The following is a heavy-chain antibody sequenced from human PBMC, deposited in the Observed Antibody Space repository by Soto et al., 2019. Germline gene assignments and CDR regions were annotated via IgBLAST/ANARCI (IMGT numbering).Heavy chain of an antibody. CDR2: IYYSEST. CDR1: GCSISSYF. D-gene: IGHD6-19*01. J-gene: IGHJ5*02. V-gene: IGHV4-59*01. CDR3: ARDRGLGSGWYGWFDP. Sequence: SETLSLTCTVSGCSISSYFWSWIRQPPGKGLEWIGYIYYSESTNYNPSLKSRVTISVDTSKNQFSLKLSSVTAADTAVYYCARDRGLGSGWYGWFDPWGQGTLVTVS.